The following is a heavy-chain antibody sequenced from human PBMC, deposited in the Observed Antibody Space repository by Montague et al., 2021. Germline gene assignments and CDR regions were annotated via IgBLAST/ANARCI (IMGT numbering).Heavy chain of an antibody. J-gene: IGHJ5*02. CDR3: ARWRVYYDSSGYVA. V-gene: IGHV3-30-3*01. CDR1: GFTFSTFP. D-gene: IGHD3-22*01. CDR2: ISHDGSNK. Sequence: SLRLSCAASGFTFSTFPIHWVRQAPGKGLEWVALISHDGSNKYYADSVRGRFTVSRDNSKNTLYLQTSSLRADDTAVYYCARWRVYYDSSGYVAWGRGTLVTVSS.